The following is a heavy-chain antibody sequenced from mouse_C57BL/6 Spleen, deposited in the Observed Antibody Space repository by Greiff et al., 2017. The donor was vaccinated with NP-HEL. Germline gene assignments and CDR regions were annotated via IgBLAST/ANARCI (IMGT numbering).Heavy chain of an antibody. J-gene: IGHJ2*01. V-gene: IGHV1-81*01. D-gene: IGHD2-1*01. CDR1: GYTFTSYG. CDR2: ISPRSGNT. CDR3: ARSYYCNGGSFDY. Sequence: QVQLQQSGAELARPGASVKLSCKASGYTFTSYGISWVKQRTGQGLEWIGEISPRSGNTYYNEKFKGKATLTADKSSSTADMELRSRTSEDSSVYYCARSYYCNGGSFDYWGQGTTLTVSS.